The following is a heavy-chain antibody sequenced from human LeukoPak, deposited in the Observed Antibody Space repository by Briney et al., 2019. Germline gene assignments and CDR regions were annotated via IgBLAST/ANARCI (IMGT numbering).Heavy chain of an antibody. CDR1: GASISGHY. CDR2: ISHIGST. Sequence: SETLSLTCTVSGASISGHYLTWLRQPPGKGLEWIRYISHIGSTNYNPSLKSRLTMSVDTSKNQFSLKLSSVTAADTAVYYCAGVNSGYHYYFDYWGQGTLVTVSS. D-gene: IGHD5-12*01. J-gene: IGHJ4*02. CDR3: AGVNSGYHYYFDY. V-gene: IGHV4-59*11.